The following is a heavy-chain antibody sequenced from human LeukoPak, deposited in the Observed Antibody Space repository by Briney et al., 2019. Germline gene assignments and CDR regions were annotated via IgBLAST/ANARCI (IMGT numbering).Heavy chain of an antibody. CDR2: ISAYNGNT. D-gene: IGHD2-2*01. CDR3: ARVRYCSSTSCYSSWFDP. CDR1: GYTFTSYG. Sequence: ASVKVSCKASGYTFTSYGISWVRQAPGQGLEWIGWISAYNGNTNYAQKLQGRVTMTTDTSTSTAYMELRSLRSDDTAVYYCARVRYCSSTSCYSSWFDPWGQGTLVTVSS. J-gene: IGHJ5*02. V-gene: IGHV1-18*01.